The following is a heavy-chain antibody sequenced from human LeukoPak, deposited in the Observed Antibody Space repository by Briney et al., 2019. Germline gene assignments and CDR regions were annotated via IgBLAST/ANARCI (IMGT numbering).Heavy chain of an antibody. J-gene: IGHJ5*02. Sequence: SETLSLTCAVYGGSFSGYYWSWIRQPPGKGLEWIGEINHSGSTNYNPPLKSRVTISVDTSKNQFSLKLSSVTAADTAVYYCARGVYCSGGSCYSWGVRNWFDPWGQGTLVTVSS. CDR3: ARGVYCSGGSCYSWGVRNWFDP. D-gene: IGHD2-15*01. V-gene: IGHV4-34*01. CDR2: INHSGST. CDR1: GGSFSGYY.